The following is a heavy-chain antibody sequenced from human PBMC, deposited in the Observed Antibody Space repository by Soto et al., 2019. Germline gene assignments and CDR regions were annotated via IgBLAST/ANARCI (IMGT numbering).Heavy chain of an antibody. V-gene: IGHV5-51*01. CDR3: TLSYGDSYYYYYGMDV. J-gene: IGHJ6*02. CDR1: GFSFSRYT. D-gene: IGHD4-17*01. Sequence: GESLKISCVGSGFSFSRYTVGCVRQVPGKGLKWMGVIHPGDSDTIYSPSFQGQVTISADKSISTAYLQWSSLKASDTAMYYCTLSYGDSYYYYYGMDVWGQGTTVTVSS. CDR2: IHPGDSDT.